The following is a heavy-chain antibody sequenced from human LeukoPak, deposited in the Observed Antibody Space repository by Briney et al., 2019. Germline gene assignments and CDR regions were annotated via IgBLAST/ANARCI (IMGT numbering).Heavy chain of an antibody. Sequence: SVKVSCKASGGTFSSYAISWVRQAPGQGLEWMGGIIPIFGTANYAQKFQGRVTITADESTSTAYMELSSLGSEGTAVYYCAREVGVATYDYWGQGTLVTVSS. CDR2: IIPIFGTA. CDR1: GGTFSSYA. V-gene: IGHV1-69*13. CDR3: AREVGVATYDY. J-gene: IGHJ4*02. D-gene: IGHD5-12*01.